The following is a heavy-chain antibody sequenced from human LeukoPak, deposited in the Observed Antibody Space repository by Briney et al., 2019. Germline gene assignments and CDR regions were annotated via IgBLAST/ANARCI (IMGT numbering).Heavy chain of an antibody. CDR1: GFTFSTYE. Sequence: GGSLRLSCAASGFTFSTYEMNWVRQAPGKGLEWVSYIGSSGRTVYYADSVKGRFTISRDNAKNSLYLQMNSLRAEDTGVYYCAKLDVMAGLDYWGPGTLVTVSS. CDR2: IGSSGRTV. D-gene: IGHD3-16*01. V-gene: IGHV3-48*03. J-gene: IGHJ4*02. CDR3: AKLDVMAGLDY.